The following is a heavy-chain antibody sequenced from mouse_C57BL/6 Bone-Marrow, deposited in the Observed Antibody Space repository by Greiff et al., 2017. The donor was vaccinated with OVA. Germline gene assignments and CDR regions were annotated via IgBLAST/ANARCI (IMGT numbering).Heavy chain of an antibody. CDR2: ISSGSSTI. Sequence: VQLQQSGGGLVKPGGSLKLSCAASGFTFSDYGMHWVRQAPEKGLEWVAYISSGSSTIYYADTVKGRFTISRDNAKNTLFLQMTSLRSEDAAMYYCAREITTVVATVWYFDFWVTGTTVTVSS. CDR1: GFTFSDYG. J-gene: IGHJ1*03. D-gene: IGHD1-1*01. V-gene: IGHV5-17*01. CDR3: AREITTVVATVWYFDF.